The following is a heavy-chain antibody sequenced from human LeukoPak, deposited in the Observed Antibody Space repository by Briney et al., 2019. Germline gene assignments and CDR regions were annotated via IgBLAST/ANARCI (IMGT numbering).Heavy chain of an antibody. CDR1: GGSISRSSYH. CDR2: IYYSGSA. V-gene: IGHV4-39*01. D-gene: IGHD2-15*01. J-gene: IGHJ5*02. Sequence: PSETLSLTCTVSGGSISRSSYHWAWIRQPPGKGLEWIGNIYYSGSAYYNPSLKSRVTISVDTSKNQFSLRLSSVTAADTAVYYCARGRGGGGSSNNWFDPWGQGTLVTVSS. CDR3: ARGRGGGGSSNNWFDP.